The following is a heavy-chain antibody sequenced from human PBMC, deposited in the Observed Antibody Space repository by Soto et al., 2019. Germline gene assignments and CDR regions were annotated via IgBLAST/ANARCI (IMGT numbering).Heavy chain of an antibody. CDR1: GFIFSGSA. J-gene: IGHJ6*04. CDR3: ARGQGAAIGDYYYHGMDV. D-gene: IGHD2-2*02. V-gene: IGHV3-73*02. CDR2: IRSRANNFAT. Sequence: EVQLVESGGGLVQPGGSLKLSCAASGFIFSGSAIHWVRQASGKGLEWVGRIRSRANNFATSSAASVKGRFTFSRDDSKNTAYLQMNTLKPADTAVYYCARGQGAAIGDYYYHGMDVWGKGTTVTVSS.